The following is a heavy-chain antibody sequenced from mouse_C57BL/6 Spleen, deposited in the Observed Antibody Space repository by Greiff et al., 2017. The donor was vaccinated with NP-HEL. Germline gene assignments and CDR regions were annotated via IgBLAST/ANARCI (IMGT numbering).Heavy chain of an antibody. CDR1: GFTFSSYG. CDR2: ISSGGSYT. J-gene: IGHJ3*01. D-gene: IGHD1-1*01. Sequence: EVKLVESGGDLVKPGGSLKLSCAASGFTFSSYGMSWVRQTPDNRLEWVATISSGGSYTYYPDSVKGRFTISRDNAKNTLYLQMSSLKSEDTAMYYCASPYGSSPAWFAYWGQGTLVTVSA. CDR3: ASPYGSSPAWFAY. V-gene: IGHV5-6*01.